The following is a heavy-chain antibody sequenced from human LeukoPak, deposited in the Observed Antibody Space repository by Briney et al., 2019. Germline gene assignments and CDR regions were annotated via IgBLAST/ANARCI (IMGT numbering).Heavy chain of an antibody. CDR3: AKDHLPGIVVADRDY. CDR2: ISGSGGST. J-gene: IGHJ4*02. Sequence: PGGSLRLSCAASGFTISRDGMSWVRQAPGKGLEWVSAISGSGGSTYYADSVKGRFTISRDNSKNTLYLQINSLRAEDTAVYYCAKDHLPGIVVADRDYWGQGTLVTVSS. D-gene: IGHD6-19*01. CDR1: GFTISRDG. V-gene: IGHV3-23*01.